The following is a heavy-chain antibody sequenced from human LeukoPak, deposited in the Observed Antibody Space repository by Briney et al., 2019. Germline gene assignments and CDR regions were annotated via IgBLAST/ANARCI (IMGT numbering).Heavy chain of an antibody. V-gene: IGHV3-66*01. CDR1: GFTVSSNY. D-gene: IGHD6-19*01. CDR2: IYSGGST. Sequence: PGGSLRLSCAASGFTVSSNYMSWVRQAPGKGLEWVSVIYSGGSTYYADSVKGRFTISRDNAKNSLYLQMNSLRAEDTAVYYCARAKQLYAFDIWGQGTMVTVSS. J-gene: IGHJ3*02. CDR3: ARAKQLYAFDI.